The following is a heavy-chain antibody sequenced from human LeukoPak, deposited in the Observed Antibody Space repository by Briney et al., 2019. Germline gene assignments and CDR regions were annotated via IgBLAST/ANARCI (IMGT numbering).Heavy chain of an antibody. Sequence: SQTLSLTCTVSGGSISSGGYCWSWIRQHPGKGLEWIGYIYYSGSTYYNPSLKSRVTISVDTSKNQFSLKLSSVTAADTAVYYCARGDGYNGDFDYWGRGTLVTVSS. CDR1: GGSISSGGYC. CDR3: ARGDGYNGDFDY. CDR2: IYYSGST. J-gene: IGHJ4*02. V-gene: IGHV4-31*03. D-gene: IGHD5-24*01.